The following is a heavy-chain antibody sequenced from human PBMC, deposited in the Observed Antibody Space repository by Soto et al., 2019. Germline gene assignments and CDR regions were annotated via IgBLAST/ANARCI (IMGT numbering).Heavy chain of an antibody. V-gene: IGHV3-48*02. J-gene: IGHJ6*02. Sequence: EVQLVESGGGLVQPGGSLRLSCGASGFSFSTYSMNWVRQAPGKGLEWVSCISSRSYTIYYVDSVKGRFTISRDNDKNSLYLQMNSLGDEDTAVYYCASGGGSSDNGMDVWGQGTTVTVSS. CDR1: GFSFSTYS. D-gene: IGHD6-6*01. CDR2: ISSRSYTI. CDR3: ASGGGSSDNGMDV.